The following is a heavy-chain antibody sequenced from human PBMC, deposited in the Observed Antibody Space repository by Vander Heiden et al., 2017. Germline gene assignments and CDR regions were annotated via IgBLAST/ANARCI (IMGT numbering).Heavy chain of an antibody. Sequence: QVQLVESGGGVVQPGRSLRLSCAASGFTFSRYAMHWVRQAPGKGLEWVAVISYDGSNKYYADSVKGRFTISRDNSKNTLYLQMNSLRAEDTAVYYCARDLGQQLVLGLDYWGQGTLVTVSS. CDR2: ISYDGSNK. V-gene: IGHV3-30-3*01. CDR1: GFTFSRYA. D-gene: IGHD6-13*01. CDR3: ARDLGQQLVLGLDY. J-gene: IGHJ4*02.